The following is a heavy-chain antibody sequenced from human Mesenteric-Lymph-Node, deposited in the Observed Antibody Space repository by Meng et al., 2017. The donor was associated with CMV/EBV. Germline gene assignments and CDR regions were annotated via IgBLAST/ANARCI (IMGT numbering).Heavy chain of an antibody. CDR2: INSDGSST. V-gene: IGHV3-74*01. CDR1: GFTFSSYW. CDR3: TRGTGYNYYGVDV. J-gene: IGHJ6*02. D-gene: IGHD1-1*01. Sequence: GESLKISCAASGFTFSSYWMHWVRQAPGKGLVWVSRINSDGSSTTYADSVKGRFTISRDNAKNTLYLQMTSLRAEDTAVYYCTRGTGYNYYGVDVWGQGTTVTVSS.